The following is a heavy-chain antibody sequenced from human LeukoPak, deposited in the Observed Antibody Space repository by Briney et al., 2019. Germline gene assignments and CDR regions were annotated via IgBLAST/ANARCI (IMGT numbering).Heavy chain of an antibody. Sequence: ASAKVSCKASGGTFSSYAISWVQQAPGQGLEWMGGIIPIFGTANYAQKFQGRVTITTDESTSTAYMELSSLRSEDTAVYYCARDHWRGATRGFDYWGLGTLVTVSS. J-gene: IGHJ4*02. D-gene: IGHD1-26*01. CDR3: ARDHWRGATRGFDY. CDR2: IIPIFGTA. V-gene: IGHV1-69*05. CDR1: GGTFSSYA.